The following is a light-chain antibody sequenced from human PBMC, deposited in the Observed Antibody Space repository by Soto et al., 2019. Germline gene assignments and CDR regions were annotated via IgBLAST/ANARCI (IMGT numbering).Light chain of an antibody. CDR2: EGS. CDR3: CSYAGSTTVI. Sequence: QSALTQPASVSGSPGQSITVSCIGTTSDVGTYSLVSWYQQHPGKAPKLIIYEGSKRPSGVSYRFSGSKSGNTASLTISGLQSEDEADYHCCSYAGSTTVIFGRGTKLTVL. CDR1: TSDVGTYSL. V-gene: IGLV2-23*01. J-gene: IGLJ2*01.